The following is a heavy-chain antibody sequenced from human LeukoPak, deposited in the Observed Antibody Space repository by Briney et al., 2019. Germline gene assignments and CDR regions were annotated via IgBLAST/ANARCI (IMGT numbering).Heavy chain of an antibody. CDR3: VSGFLQWLY. CDR1: GFSFSSYW. V-gene: IGHV3-7*01. D-gene: IGHD3-3*01. Sequence: PGGSLRLSCAASGFSFSSYWMSWVRQAPGKGLEWEANINPDGSNMLYVDSVKGRFTISRDNAKNSLYLQMNNLRAEDTAVYFCVSGFLQWLYWGQGTLVTVSS. J-gene: IGHJ4*02. CDR2: INPDGSNM.